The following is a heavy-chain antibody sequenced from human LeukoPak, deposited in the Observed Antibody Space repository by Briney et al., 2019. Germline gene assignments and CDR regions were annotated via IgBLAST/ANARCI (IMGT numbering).Heavy chain of an antibody. Sequence: GGSLRLSCAASGFTVSSNYMSWDRQAPGKGLEWVSVIYSGGSTYYADSVKGRSTISRDNSKNTLYLQMNSLRAEDTAVYYCARDDSSDAFDIWGQGTMVTVSS. D-gene: IGHD3-22*01. CDR1: GFTVSSNY. J-gene: IGHJ3*02. CDR2: IYSGGST. V-gene: IGHV3-53*01. CDR3: ARDDSSDAFDI.